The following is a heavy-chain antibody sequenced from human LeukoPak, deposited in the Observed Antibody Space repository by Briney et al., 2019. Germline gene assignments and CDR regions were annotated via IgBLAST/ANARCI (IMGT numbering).Heavy chain of an antibody. D-gene: IGHD3-10*01. Sequence: PSETLSLTCTVSGGSISSGGYYWSWIRQHPGKGLEWIGYIYYSGSTYYNPSLKSRVTISVDTSKNQFSLKLSSVTAADTAVYYCARVRGLGGDYFDYWGQGTLVTVSS. CDR2: IYYSGST. CDR1: GGSISSGGYY. CDR3: ARVRGLGGDYFDY. J-gene: IGHJ4*02. V-gene: IGHV4-31*03.